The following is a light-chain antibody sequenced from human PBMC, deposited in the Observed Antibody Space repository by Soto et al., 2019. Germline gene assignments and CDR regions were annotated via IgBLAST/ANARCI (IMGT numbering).Light chain of an antibody. CDR2: DAS. J-gene: IGKJ4*01. CDR3: QNYGSAPLT. V-gene: IGKV1-27*01. Sequence: DLQMTQSPPSLSASVGDRVTVTCRASHDIGTSLAWYQKKPGKSPKLLIYDASSLQSGVPALFSDSRSGTEFTLAINTLRPEDSVTYYCQNYGSAPLTVGGGAKVEVK. CDR1: HDIGTS.